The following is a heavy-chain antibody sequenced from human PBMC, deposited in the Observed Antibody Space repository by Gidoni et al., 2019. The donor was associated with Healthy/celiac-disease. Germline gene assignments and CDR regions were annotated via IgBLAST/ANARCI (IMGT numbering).Heavy chain of an antibody. D-gene: IGHD4-17*01. V-gene: IGHV3-23*01. CDR3: AKEGSSTVTHDNWFDP. Sequence: EVQLLESGGGLVQPGGSLRLSCAASGFPFSSYAMSWVRQAPGKGLEWVSAISGSGGSTYYADSVKGRFTISRDNSKNTLYLQMNSLRAEDTAVYYCAKEGSSTVTHDNWFDPWGQGTLVTVSS. CDR1: GFPFSSYA. J-gene: IGHJ5*02. CDR2: ISGSGGST.